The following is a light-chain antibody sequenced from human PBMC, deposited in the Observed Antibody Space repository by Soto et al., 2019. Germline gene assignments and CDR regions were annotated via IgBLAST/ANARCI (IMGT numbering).Light chain of an antibody. Sequence: IQLTQSPSSLSASVGDRVTITCRASQGISSYLAWYQQKPGKAPKLLIYAASTLQSGVPSRFSGSGSGTDFTLTISNLQPEDFATYYCQQLNSYPHTFGQGTKLEIK. J-gene: IGKJ2*01. CDR3: QQLNSYPHT. V-gene: IGKV1-9*01. CDR2: AAS. CDR1: QGISSY.